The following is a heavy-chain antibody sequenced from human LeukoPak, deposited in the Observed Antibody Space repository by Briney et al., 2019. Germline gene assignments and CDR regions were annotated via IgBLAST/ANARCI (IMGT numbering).Heavy chain of an antibody. CDR2: ISAYNGNT. J-gene: IGHJ4*02. CDR1: GYTFTSYG. CDR3: ARDRAYDYVWGSYRYSY. Sequence: ASVEVSCKASGYTFTSYGISWVRQAPGQGLEWMGWISAYNGNTNYAQKLQGRVTMTTDTSTSTAYMELRSLRSDDTAVYYCARDRAYDYVWGSYRYSYWGQGTLVTVSS. D-gene: IGHD3-16*02. V-gene: IGHV1-18*01.